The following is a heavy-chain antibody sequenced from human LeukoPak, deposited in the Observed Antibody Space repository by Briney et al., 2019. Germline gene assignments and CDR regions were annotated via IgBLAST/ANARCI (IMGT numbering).Heavy chain of an antibody. D-gene: IGHD6-6*01. CDR2: ISGSGGST. CDR1: GFTFSSFA. J-gene: IGHJ4*02. CDR3: AKRQYSSSSACVDY. Sequence: GGSLRLSCAVSGFTFSSFAMSWVRQAPGKGLKWVSAISGSGGSTYYADSVKGRFTISRDNSKNTLYLQMNSLRAEDTAVYYCAKRQYSSSSACVDYWGQGTLVTVSS. V-gene: IGHV3-23*01.